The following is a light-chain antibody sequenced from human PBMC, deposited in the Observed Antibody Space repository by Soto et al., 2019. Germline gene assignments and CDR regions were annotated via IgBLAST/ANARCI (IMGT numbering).Light chain of an antibody. CDR2: GAS. V-gene: IGKV3-15*01. Sequence: TQSPATLSLSPGEGATLSCRASQSINTYLSWYQQKPGQAPRLLIYGASTRATGIPARFSGSGSGTEFTLTISSLQYGDFAVYSGQQYNNCRAFGQGLKA. J-gene: IGKJ1*01. CDR1: QSINTY. CDR3: QQYNNCRA.